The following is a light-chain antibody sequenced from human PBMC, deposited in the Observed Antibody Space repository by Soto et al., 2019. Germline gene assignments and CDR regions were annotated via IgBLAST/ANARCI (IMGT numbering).Light chain of an antibody. Sequence: ELVLTQSPGTLSLSPGEGATLSCRASQIVTGNFLAWYQQKPGQAPRLLMYDASTRATGIPDRFSGSGSGTDFTLIISRLEPEDFAVYYCQQYGDSLLTFGQGTKVDIK. J-gene: IGKJ1*01. CDR2: DAS. CDR1: QIVTGNF. CDR3: QQYGDSLLT. V-gene: IGKV3-20*01.